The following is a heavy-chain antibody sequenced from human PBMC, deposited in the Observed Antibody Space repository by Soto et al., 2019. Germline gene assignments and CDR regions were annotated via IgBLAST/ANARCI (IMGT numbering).Heavy chain of an antibody. CDR1: GGSLGSYY. J-gene: IGHJ6*02. Sequence: SETLSLTCTVCGGSLGSYYWSWIRQPPGKGLEWIGYVFYTGRANYNASLKSRVSISLDTSNYQFSLKLSSVTAADTAVYYYSRGRGVGFYAFGYGMDVWGQGTTVTVSS. V-gene: IGHV4-59*12. CDR2: VFYTGRA. D-gene: IGHD3-16*01. CDR3: SRGRGVGFYAFGYGMDV.